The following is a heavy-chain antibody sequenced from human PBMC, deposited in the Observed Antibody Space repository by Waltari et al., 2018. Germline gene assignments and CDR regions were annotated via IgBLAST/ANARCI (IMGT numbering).Heavy chain of an antibody. D-gene: IGHD6-13*01. Sequence: EVQLVQSGAEVKKPGESLKVSCKGSGSRFTSYWIGWVRRMPGRGLAWMGIIYPVDSDTRYSPSFQVQVTISADKSISTAYLQCSSLKASDTAMYYCARRLALSSSWSDYWGQGTLVTVSS. CDR1: GSRFTSYW. V-gene: IGHV5-51*01. J-gene: IGHJ4*02. CDR2: IYPVDSDT. CDR3: ARRLALSSSWSDY.